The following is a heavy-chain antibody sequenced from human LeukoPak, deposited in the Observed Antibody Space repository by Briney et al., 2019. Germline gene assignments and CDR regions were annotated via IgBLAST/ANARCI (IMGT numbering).Heavy chain of an antibody. Sequence: GGSLRLSCVVSGFTFSSYAMTWVRQGPGRGLEWVSAIRVGDGSTYYADSVKGRFTVSRDNSKNTLYLQMSSLRAEDTAVYYCAKDERNWNYNLASQTYDWGQGTLVTVSS. CDR2: IRVGDGST. V-gene: IGHV3-23*01. J-gene: IGHJ4*02. D-gene: IGHD1-7*01. CDR1: GFTFSSYA. CDR3: AKDERNWNYNLASQTYD.